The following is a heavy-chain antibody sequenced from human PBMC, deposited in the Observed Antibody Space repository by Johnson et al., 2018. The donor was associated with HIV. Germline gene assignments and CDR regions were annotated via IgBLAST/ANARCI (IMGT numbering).Heavy chain of an antibody. CDR2: ISYDGSNK. V-gene: IGHV3-30-3*01. D-gene: IGHD1-26*01. J-gene: IGHJ3*02. CDR3: AKEWSAFDI. Sequence: QVQLVESGGGVVQPGRSMRLSCAASGFTFSSYAMHWVRQAPGKGLEWVAVISYDGSNKYYADSVKGRFTISRDNSKNTLYLQMNSLRAEDTAVYYCAKEWSAFDIWGQGTMVTVSS. CDR1: GFTFSSYA.